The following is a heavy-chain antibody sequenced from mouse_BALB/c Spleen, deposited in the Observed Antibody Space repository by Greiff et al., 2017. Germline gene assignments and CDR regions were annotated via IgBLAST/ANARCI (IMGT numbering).Heavy chain of an antibody. V-gene: IGHV5-17*02. CDR3: ARDGDGNVGMDY. CDR1: GFTFSSFG. J-gene: IGHJ4*01. D-gene: IGHD2-1*01. CDR2: ISSGSSTI. Sequence: EVMLVESGGGLVQPGGSRKLSCAASGFTFSSFGMHWVRQAPEKGLEWVAYISSGSSTIYYADTVKGRFTISRDNPKNTLFLQMTSLKSEDTAMYYCARDGDGNVGMDYWGQGTSVTVSS.